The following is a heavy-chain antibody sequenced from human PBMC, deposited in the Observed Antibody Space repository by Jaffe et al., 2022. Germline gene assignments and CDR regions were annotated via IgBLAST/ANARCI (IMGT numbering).Heavy chain of an antibody. CDR1: GFTFSSYA. V-gene: IGHV3-23*01. Sequence: EVQLLESGGGLVQPGGSLRLSCAASGFTFSSYAMSWVRQAPGKGLEWVSAISGSGGSTYYADSVKGRFTISRDNSKNTLYLQMNSLRAEDTAVYYCAKSLGYCSGGSCSPSEAFDIWGQGTMVTVSS. D-gene: IGHD2-15*01. CDR3: AKSLGYCSGGSCSPSEAFDI. CDR2: ISGSGGST. J-gene: IGHJ3*02.